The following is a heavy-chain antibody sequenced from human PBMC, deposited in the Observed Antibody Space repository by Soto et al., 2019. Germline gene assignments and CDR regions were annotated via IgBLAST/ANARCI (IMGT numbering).Heavy chain of an antibody. J-gene: IGHJ5*02. Sequence: ASVKVSCKASGYTFTSYGISWVRQAPGQGLEWTGWISAYNGNTNYAQKLQGRVTMTTDTSTSTAYMELRSLRSDDTAVYYCARLSVVVAAMVWFDPWGQGTLVTVSS. D-gene: IGHD2-15*01. V-gene: IGHV1-18*01. CDR3: ARLSVVVAAMVWFDP. CDR1: GYTFTSYG. CDR2: ISAYNGNT.